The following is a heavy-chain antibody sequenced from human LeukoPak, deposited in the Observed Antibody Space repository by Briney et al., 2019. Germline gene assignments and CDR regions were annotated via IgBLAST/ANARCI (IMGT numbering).Heavy chain of an antibody. CDR2: INHSGST. J-gene: IGHJ1*01. Sequence: SETRSLTCAVYGGSFSGYYWSWIRQPPGKGLEWIGEINHSGSTNYNPSLKSRVTISVDTSKNQFSLKLSSVTAADTAVYYCARARYCSSTSCYTDAEYFQHWGQGTLVTVSS. CDR1: GGSFSGYY. D-gene: IGHD2-2*02. V-gene: IGHV4-34*01. CDR3: ARARYCSSTSCYTDAEYFQH.